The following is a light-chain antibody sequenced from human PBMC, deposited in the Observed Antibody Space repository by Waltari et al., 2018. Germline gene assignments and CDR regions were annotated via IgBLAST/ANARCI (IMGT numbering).Light chain of an antibody. CDR3: SAWDDSRGGLWV. CDR1: HSNVGPHY. CDR2: KNL. J-gene: IGLJ3*02. V-gene: IGLV1-47*01. Sequence: QSLLTQPPSVSAAPGQPVTIPRSRSHSNVGPHYVFWFQHFVGLAPRLLIYKNLERPSGVSDRFSASKSCTSASLFIAGLRSEDEALYYCSAWDDSRGGLWVFGGGTRVTVL.